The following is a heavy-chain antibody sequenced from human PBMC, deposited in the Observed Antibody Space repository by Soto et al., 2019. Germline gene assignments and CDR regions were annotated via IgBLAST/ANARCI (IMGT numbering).Heavy chain of an antibody. CDR1: GGSISSYY. CDR2: IYYSGST. V-gene: IGHV4-59*08. D-gene: IGHD2-15*01. Sequence: SETLSLTCTVSGGSISSYYWSWIRQPPGKGLEWIGYIYYSGSTNYNPSLKSRVTISVDTSKNQFSLKLSSVTAADTAVYYCAGGYCSGGSCYHLDYWGQGTLVTVSS. CDR3: AGGYCSGGSCYHLDY. J-gene: IGHJ4*02.